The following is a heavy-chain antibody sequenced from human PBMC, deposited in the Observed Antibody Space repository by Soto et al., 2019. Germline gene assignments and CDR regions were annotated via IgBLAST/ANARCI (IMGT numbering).Heavy chain of an antibody. CDR1: GFSFSDYA. Sequence: PGGSLRLSCAASGFSFSDYAMSWVRQVPGKWLEWVSGVCGGGGVTNYAESVKGRFTISGDNSMSTAYLQRSGLRAEDTAIYYCAKGRCSDTSCYSDYWGQGTLVTVSS. V-gene: IGHV3-23*01. CDR2: VCGGGGVT. CDR3: AKGRCSDTSCYSDY. J-gene: IGHJ4*02. D-gene: IGHD2-15*01.